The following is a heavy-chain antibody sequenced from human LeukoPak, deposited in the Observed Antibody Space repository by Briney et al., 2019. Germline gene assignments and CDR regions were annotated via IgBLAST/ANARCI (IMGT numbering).Heavy chain of an antibody. CDR2: INHSGST. J-gene: IGHJ5*02. CDR3: ARGRNGYYYGSGSYYP. CDR1: GGSFSGYY. Sequence: PSETLSLTCAVYGGSFSGYYWSWIGQPPGKGLEWIGEINHSGSTNYNPSLKSRVTISVDTSKNQFSLKLSSVTAADTAVYYCARGRNGYYYGSGSYYPWGQGTLVTVSS. V-gene: IGHV4-34*01. D-gene: IGHD3-10*01.